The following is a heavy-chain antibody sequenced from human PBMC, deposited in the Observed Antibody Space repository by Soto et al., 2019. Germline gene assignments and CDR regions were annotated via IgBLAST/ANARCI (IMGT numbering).Heavy chain of an antibody. D-gene: IGHD3-10*01. CDR1: GYTFTSYG. CDR3: ARDVVLLWFGELYYFDY. Sequence: ASVKVSCKAYGYTFTSYGISWVRQAPGQGLEWMGWFSAYNGNTNYAQKLQGRVTMTTDTSTSTAYMELRSLRSDDTAVYYCARDVVLLWFGELYYFDYWGQGSLLTVSS. J-gene: IGHJ4*02. CDR2: FSAYNGNT. V-gene: IGHV1-18*01.